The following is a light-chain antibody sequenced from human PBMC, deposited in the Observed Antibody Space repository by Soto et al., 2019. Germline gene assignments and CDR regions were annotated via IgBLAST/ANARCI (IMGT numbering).Light chain of an antibody. CDR1: QSISVW. CDR3: QHYNDYSWT. Sequence: DITMTQSPSTLSASVGDRVTITCRASQSISVWLAGYQQKPGKAPNLLIYKTSSLETGVPSRFSGSGSGTEFTLTISSLQPDDFATYYCQHYNDYSWTFGQGTKVEIK. V-gene: IGKV1-5*03. CDR2: KTS. J-gene: IGKJ1*01.